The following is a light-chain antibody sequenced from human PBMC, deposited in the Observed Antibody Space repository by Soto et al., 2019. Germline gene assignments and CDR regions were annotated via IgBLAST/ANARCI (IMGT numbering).Light chain of an antibody. CDR1: QSDRSSN. Sequence: EIVLTQTPGILSLSPGERATLSCRASQSDRSSNLAWYQQKPGQAPRLLIYAASSRATGIPDRFSGSGSGTDFTLTISRLEPEDFAVYFCQQYGTAPRTFGQGTQLEIK. CDR3: QQYGTAPRT. J-gene: IGKJ2*01. V-gene: IGKV3-20*01. CDR2: AAS.